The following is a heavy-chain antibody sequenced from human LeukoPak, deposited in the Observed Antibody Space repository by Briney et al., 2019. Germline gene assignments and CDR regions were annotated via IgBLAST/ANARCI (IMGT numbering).Heavy chain of an antibody. CDR1: GFTFSYYS. CDR2: INSRSTAI. J-gene: IGHJ3*02. CDR3: AKQDCSGGSCYFFAFYI. Sequence: GGSLRLSCAASGFTFSYYSMNWVRQAPGKGLEWVSYINSRSTAIYYADSVKGRFTISRDNSKNTLYLQMNSLRAEDTAVYYCAKQDCSGGSCYFFAFYIWGQGTMVTVSS. V-gene: IGHV3-48*01. D-gene: IGHD2-15*01.